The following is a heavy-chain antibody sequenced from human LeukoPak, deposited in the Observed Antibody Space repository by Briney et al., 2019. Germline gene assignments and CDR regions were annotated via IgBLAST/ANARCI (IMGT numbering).Heavy chain of an antibody. CDR2: IYTSGST. CDR3: AREGTLGWMVDTGGFDY. CDR1: GGSISSYY. Sequence: PSETLSLTCTVSGGSISSYYWSWIRQPAGKGLEWIGCIYTSGSTNYNPSLKSRVTISVDTSKNQFSLKLSSVTAADTAVYYCAREGTLGWMVDTGGFDYWGQGTLVTVSS. D-gene: IGHD5-18*01. J-gene: IGHJ4*02. V-gene: IGHV4-4*07.